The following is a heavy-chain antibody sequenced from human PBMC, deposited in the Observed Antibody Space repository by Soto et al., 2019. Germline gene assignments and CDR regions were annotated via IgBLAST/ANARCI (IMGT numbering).Heavy chain of an antibody. CDR3: ARGAIHYDFWSGYPDY. J-gene: IGHJ4*02. CDR1: GYTFTGYY. D-gene: IGHD3-3*01. CDR2: INPNSGGT. Sequence: ASVKVSFKASGYTFTGYYMHWVRQAPGQGLEWMGWINPNSGGTNYAQKFQGWVTMTRDTSISTAYMELSRLRSDDTAVYYCARGAIHYDFWSGYPDYWGQGTLVTVSS. V-gene: IGHV1-2*04.